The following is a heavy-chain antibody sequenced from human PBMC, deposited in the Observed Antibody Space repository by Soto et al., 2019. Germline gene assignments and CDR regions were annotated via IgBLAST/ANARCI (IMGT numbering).Heavy chain of an antibody. CDR3: SRDSPYCDFWSGYYPRFDP. V-gene: IGHV3-7*01. Sequence: EVQLVESGGGLVQPGGSLRLSCAASGFTFSSYWMSWVRQAPGKGLEWVANIKQDGSEKYYVDSVKGRFTISRDNAKNLLYLQMNSLRAEDTAVYYCSRDSPYCDFWSGYYPRFDPWGQGTLVTVS. J-gene: IGHJ5*02. D-gene: IGHD3-3*01. CDR2: IKQDGSEK. CDR1: GFTFSSYW.